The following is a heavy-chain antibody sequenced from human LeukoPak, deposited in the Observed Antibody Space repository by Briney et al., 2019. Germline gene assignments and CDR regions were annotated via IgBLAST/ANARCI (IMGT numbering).Heavy chain of an antibody. D-gene: IGHD3-3*01. Sequence: ASVKVSCKASGYTFTGYYMHWVRQAPGQGLEWTGWINPNSGGTNYAQKFQGWVTMTRDTSISTAYMELSRLRSDDTAVYYCARDARNYYDFWSGYYTDYGMDVWGQGTTVTVSS. CDR2: INPNSGGT. CDR3: ARDARNYYDFWSGYYTDYGMDV. CDR1: GYTFTGYY. J-gene: IGHJ6*02. V-gene: IGHV1-2*04.